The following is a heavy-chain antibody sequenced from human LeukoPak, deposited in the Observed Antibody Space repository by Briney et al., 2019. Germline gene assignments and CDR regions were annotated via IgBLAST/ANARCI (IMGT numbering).Heavy chain of an antibody. J-gene: IGHJ5*02. CDR3: ARDGSSSGWFDP. CDR1: GYTFTSYY. CDR2: INPSGGST. D-gene: IGHD6-6*01. V-gene: IGHV1-46*01. Sequence: ASVKVSCKASGYTFTSYYIHWVRQAPGQGLEWMGIINPSGGSTIYAQKFQGRVTMTRDMSTSTVYMELSSLRSEDTAVYHCARDGSSSGWFDPWGQGTLVTVSS.